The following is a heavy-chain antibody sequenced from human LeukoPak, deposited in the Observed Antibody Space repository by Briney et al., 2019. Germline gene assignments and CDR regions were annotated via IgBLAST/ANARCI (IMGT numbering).Heavy chain of an antibody. J-gene: IGHJ5*02. CDR2: IYHSGST. CDR1: GYSISSGYY. V-gene: IGHV4-38-2*02. CDR3: ARGLIVATIPRPYNWFDP. Sequence: SETLSLTCTVSGYSISSGYYWGWIRQPPGKGLEWIGSIYHSGSTYYNPSLKSRVTISVDTSKNQFSLKLSSVTAADTAVYYCARGLIVATIPRPYNWFDPWGQGTLVTVSS. D-gene: IGHD5-12*01.